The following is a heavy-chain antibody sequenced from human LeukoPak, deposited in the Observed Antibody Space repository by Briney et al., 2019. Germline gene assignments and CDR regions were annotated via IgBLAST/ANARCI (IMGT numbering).Heavy chain of an antibody. Sequence: SETLSLTCTVSGGSISSYYWSWIRQPPGKGLEWIGYIHYSGSTYYNPSLKSRVTISVDTSKNQFSLKLTSVTAADTAVYYCARDAFDIWGQGTMVTVSS. V-gene: IGHV4-59*12. J-gene: IGHJ3*02. CDR3: ARDAFDI. CDR2: IHYSGST. CDR1: GGSISSYY.